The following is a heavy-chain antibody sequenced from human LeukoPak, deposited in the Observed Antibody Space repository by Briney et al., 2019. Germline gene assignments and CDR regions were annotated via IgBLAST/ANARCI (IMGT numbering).Heavy chain of an antibody. CDR1: GFTFNNAW. J-gene: IGHJ4*02. Sequence: PGGSLRLSCAASGFTFNNAWMNWVRQAPGKGLEWVAAISYDGSNKYYADSVKGRFTISRDNSKNTLYLQMNSLRAEDTAVYYCARDKPTTMILDYWGQGTLVTVSS. V-gene: IGHV3-30-3*01. D-gene: IGHD3-22*01. CDR2: ISYDGSNK. CDR3: ARDKPTTMILDY.